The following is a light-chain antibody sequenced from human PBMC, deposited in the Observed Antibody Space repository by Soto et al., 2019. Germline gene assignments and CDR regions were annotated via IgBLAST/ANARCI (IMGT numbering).Light chain of an antibody. V-gene: IGKV3-11*01. CDR3: HQRQSWPRT. Sequence: EIVLTQSPGTLSLSPGDRAILSYRASQRITTVAWYQQKPGQAPRLLIYQTSIRAAGIPARFSASGSGTDFTLTISDVQPEDFALYYCHQRQSWPRTFGQGTKV. CDR2: QTS. J-gene: IGKJ1*01. CDR1: QRITT.